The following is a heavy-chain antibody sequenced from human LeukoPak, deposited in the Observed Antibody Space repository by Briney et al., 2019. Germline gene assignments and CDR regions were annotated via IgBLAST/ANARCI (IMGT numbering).Heavy chain of an antibody. D-gene: IGHD5-18*01. J-gene: IGHJ4*02. CDR2: ISYDGSNK. V-gene: IGHV3-30*18. CDR3: AKDRMDTLPLPNYFDY. CDR1: GFTFSSYG. Sequence: GGSLRLSCAASGFTFSSYGMHWVRQAPGKGLEWVAVISYDGSNKYYADSVKGRFTISRDNSKNTLYLQMNSLRAEDTAVYYCAKDRMDTLPLPNYFDYWGQGTLVTVSS.